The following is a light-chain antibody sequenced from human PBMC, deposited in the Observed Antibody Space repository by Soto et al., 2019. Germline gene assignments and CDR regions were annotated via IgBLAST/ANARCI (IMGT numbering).Light chain of an antibody. CDR1: QSVSSY. J-gene: IGKJ1*01. CDR2: DAS. CDR3: QPRSNWGWT. V-gene: IGKV3-11*01. Sequence: EIVLTQSPATLSLSPGERATLSCRASQSVSSYLAWYQQKPGQAPRLLIYDASNRATGIPARFRGSGSGADFPLTISSLEPEDFAVYYCQPRSNWGWTFGQGTKVEIK.